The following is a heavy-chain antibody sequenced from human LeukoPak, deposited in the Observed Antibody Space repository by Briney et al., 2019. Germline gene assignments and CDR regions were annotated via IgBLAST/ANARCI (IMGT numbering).Heavy chain of an antibody. Sequence: ASVKVSCKASGYTFTSYYMHWVRQAPGQGLEWMGIINPSGGSTSYAQKFQGRVTMTRDMSTSTVYMELSSLRSEDTAVYYCARSDYDGSYPGNFDYWGQGTLVTVSS. CDR2: INPSGGST. CDR3: ARSDYDGSYPGNFDY. CDR1: GYTFTSYY. V-gene: IGHV1-46*01. D-gene: IGHD1-26*01. J-gene: IGHJ4*02.